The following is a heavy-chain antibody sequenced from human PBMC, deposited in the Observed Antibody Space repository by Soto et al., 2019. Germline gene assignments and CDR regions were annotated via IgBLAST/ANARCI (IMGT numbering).Heavy chain of an antibody. D-gene: IGHD2-15*01. Sequence: SVKVSCKASGGTFSSYTISWVRQAPGQGLEWMGRIIPILGIANYAQKFQGRVTITADKSTSTAYMELSSLRSEDTAVYYCARDVVAPGYCSGGSCYGAFDIWGQGTMVTVSS. CDR1: GGTFSSYT. J-gene: IGHJ3*02. V-gene: IGHV1-69*04. CDR2: IIPILGIA. CDR3: ARDVVAPGYCSGGSCYGAFDI.